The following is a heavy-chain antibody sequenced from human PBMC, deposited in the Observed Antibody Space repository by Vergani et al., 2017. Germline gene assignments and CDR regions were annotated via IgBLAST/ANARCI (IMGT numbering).Heavy chain of an antibody. CDR1: GFTFSSYA. J-gene: IGHJ4*02. V-gene: IGHV3-23*01. CDR2: ISGSGGST. D-gene: IGHD3-22*01. CDR3: ARDVKPNSYDSSGPLDY. Sequence: EVQLLESGGGLVQPGGSLRLSCAASGFTFSSYAMRWVRQAPGKGLEWVSAISGSGGSTYYADSGKGRFTISRDNSKNTLYLQMNSLGAEDTAVYYCARDVKPNSYDSSGPLDYWGEGTLVTVSS.